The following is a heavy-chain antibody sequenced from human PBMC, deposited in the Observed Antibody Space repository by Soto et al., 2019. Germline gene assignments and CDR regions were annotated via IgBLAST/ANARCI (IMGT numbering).Heavy chain of an antibody. V-gene: IGHV4-4*02. J-gene: IGHJ4*02. Sequence: SETVSLTCAVSGGSVSSIQWWTWVRQAPGKELEWLGEIYHVGSTKYNPSLKSRVTISVDKSNSHFSLNLRSVTAADTAVYYCAATTYYYDSSGYYSALYFDYWGQGTLVTVS. CDR3: AATTYYYDSSGYYSALYFDY. CDR1: GGSVSSIQW. D-gene: IGHD3-22*01. CDR2: IYHVGST.